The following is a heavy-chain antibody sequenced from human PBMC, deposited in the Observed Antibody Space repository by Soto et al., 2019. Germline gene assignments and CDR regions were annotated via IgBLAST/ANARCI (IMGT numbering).Heavy chain of an antibody. CDR2: ISYDGSNK. CDR3: ARQQLAFDC. J-gene: IGHJ4*02. V-gene: IGHV3-30-3*01. Sequence: QVQLVESGGGVVQPGRSLRLSCAASGFTFSSYAMHWVRQAPGKGLEWVAVISYDGSNKYYADSVKGRFTISRDNSKNTLYLQMNSLRAEETDVYYCARQQLAFDCWGQGTLVTVSS. D-gene: IGHD6-13*01. CDR1: GFTFSSYA.